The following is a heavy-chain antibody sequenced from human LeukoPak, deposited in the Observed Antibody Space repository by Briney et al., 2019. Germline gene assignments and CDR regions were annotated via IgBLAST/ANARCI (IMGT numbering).Heavy chain of an antibody. CDR2: ISDSGGVI. J-gene: IGHJ4*02. V-gene: IGHV3-48*03. CDR1: GFNVNSFE. D-gene: IGHD1-26*01. CDR3: AGGPQYTGSFPY. Sequence: GGSLRLSCAASGFNVNSFEMTWVRQVPGLGLEFLSYISDSGGVIKYADSVKGRFIISRDSAENALYLQMNNLGADDTAVYFCAGGPQYTGSFPYWGQGTLVAVSS.